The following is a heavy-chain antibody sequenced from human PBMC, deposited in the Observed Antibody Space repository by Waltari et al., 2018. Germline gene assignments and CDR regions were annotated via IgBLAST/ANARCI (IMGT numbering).Heavy chain of an antibody. CDR2: ISYSGST. Sequence: QVQLQESGPGLVKPSETLSLTCTVSGGSISSYYWSWIRQPPGKGLEWIGYISYSGSTDYDPALKSRVTISVDTSKNQFSRKLSAVTAADTAVYYCARDRRGSYSSGWYVFDYWGQGTLVTVSS. D-gene: IGHD6-19*01. CDR3: ARDRRGSYSSGWYVFDY. V-gene: IGHV4-59*01. J-gene: IGHJ4*02. CDR1: GGSISSYY.